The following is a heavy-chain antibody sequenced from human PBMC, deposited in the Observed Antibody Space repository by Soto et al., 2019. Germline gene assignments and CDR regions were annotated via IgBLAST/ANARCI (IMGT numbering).Heavy chain of an antibody. CDR2: IYSGGRT. CDR3: AGGVGATNYGRDV. CDR1: EFTVSSNY. D-gene: IGHD1-26*01. J-gene: IGHJ6*02. Sequence: EVQLVESGGGLIQPGGSLRLSCAASEFTVSSNYMNWVRQAPGKGLECVSTIYSGGRTYYADSVKGRFTISRDNSKNTLYLQIKTLRAEDTAVYYCAGGVGATNYGRDVWGQGPTVTVSS. V-gene: IGHV3-53*01.